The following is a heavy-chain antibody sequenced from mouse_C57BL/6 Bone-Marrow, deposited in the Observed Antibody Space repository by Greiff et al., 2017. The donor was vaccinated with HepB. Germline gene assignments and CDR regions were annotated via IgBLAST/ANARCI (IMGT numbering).Heavy chain of an antibody. J-gene: IGHJ2*01. V-gene: IGHV3-6*01. CDR3: ARRLLRAFDY. CDR2: ISYDGSN. CDR1: GYSITSGYY. D-gene: IGHD1-1*01. Sequence: EVHLVESGPGLVKPSQSLSLTCSVTGYSITSGYYWNWIRQFPGNKLEWMGYISYDGSNNYNPSLKNRISIARDTSKNQFFLKLNSVTTEDTATYYCARRLLRAFDYWGQGTTLTVSS.